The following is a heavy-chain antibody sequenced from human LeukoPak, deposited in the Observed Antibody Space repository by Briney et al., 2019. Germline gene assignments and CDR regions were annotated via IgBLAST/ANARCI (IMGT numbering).Heavy chain of an antibody. Sequence: GGSLRLSCAASEFPVSSNYMSWVRQAPGKGLEWVSVIHSDGSSYYADSVKGRFTIPRDISKNTVYLQVNSLRAEDTAVYYCARGSPSYAQWHFDLWGRGTLVTVSS. CDR2: IHSDGSS. CDR3: ARGSPSYAQWHFDL. CDR1: EFPVSSNY. D-gene: IGHD2/OR15-2a*01. V-gene: IGHV3-53*01. J-gene: IGHJ2*01.